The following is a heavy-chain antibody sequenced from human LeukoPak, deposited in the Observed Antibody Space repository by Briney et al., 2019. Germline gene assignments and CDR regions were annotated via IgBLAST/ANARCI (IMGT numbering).Heavy chain of an antibody. J-gene: IGHJ4*02. CDR3: VSFYETY. Sequence: GGSLRLSCAASGFTFTNYWMHWVRQAPGMGLAWVSRLPPDELGIIYADSVKGRFTISKDNAKNTVYLQMNSLRAEDTAVYYCVSFYETYWGRGTLVTVSS. D-gene: IGHD2/OR15-2a*01. CDR2: LPPDELGI. V-gene: IGHV3-74*01. CDR1: GFTFTNYW.